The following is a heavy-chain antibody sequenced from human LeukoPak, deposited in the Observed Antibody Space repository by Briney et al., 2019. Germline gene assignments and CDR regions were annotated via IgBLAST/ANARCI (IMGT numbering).Heavy chain of an antibody. J-gene: IGHJ4*02. Sequence: SETLSLTCTVSSRSISSCDSYWSWIRRPPGKGLEWFGYIYYNGSTYYNPSLQSRDTISVVTSKSQFSLKLSSVPAADTAVYYCARWKGYCSSTSCSHGFDYWGQGTLVTVSS. V-gene: IGHV4-30-4*01. CDR3: ARWKGYCSSTSCSHGFDY. D-gene: IGHD2-2*01. CDR2: IYYNGST. CDR1: SRSISSCDSY.